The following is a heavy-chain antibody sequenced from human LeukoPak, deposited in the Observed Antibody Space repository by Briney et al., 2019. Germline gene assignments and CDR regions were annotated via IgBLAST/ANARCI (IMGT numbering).Heavy chain of an antibody. CDR1: GFTVSSNY. V-gene: IGHV3-66*02. D-gene: IGHD3-22*01. Sequence: PGGSLRLSCAASGFTVSSNYMSWVRQAPGKGLEWVSVIYSGGSTYYADSVKGRFTISRDNSKNTLYLQMNSLRAEDTAVYYCARNYDSSGYYYVHAFDIWGQGTMVTVSS. CDR2: IYSGGST. J-gene: IGHJ3*02. CDR3: ARNYDSSGYYYVHAFDI.